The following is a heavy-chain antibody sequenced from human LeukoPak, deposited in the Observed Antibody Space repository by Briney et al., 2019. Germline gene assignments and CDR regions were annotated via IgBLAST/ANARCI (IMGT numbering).Heavy chain of an antibody. CDR2: INHSGST. J-gene: IGHJ4*02. D-gene: IGHD3-22*01. Sequence: SETLSLTCAVYGGSFSGYYWSWIRKPPGKGLEWIGGINHSGSTNYNPSLKSRVTISVDTSKNQFCLKLSSVTAADTAVYYCARHATNYYDSSGYGTLGDYWGQGTLVTVSS. CDR1: GGSFSGYY. CDR3: ARHATNYYDSSGYGTLGDY. V-gene: IGHV4-34*01.